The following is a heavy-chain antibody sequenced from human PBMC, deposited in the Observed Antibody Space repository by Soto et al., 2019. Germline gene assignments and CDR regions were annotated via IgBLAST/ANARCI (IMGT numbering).Heavy chain of an antibody. D-gene: IGHD2-15*01. Sequence: QVQLQQWGAGLLKPSETLSLTCAVYGGSFSGYYWSWIRQPPGKGLEWIGEINHSGSTNYNPSLKSGVTISVDLSKNQFCLKLSPVTAADTAVYYCARSIVVVVAARDAFDIWGQGTMVTVSS. V-gene: IGHV4-34*01. CDR3: ARSIVVVVAARDAFDI. CDR1: GGSFSGYY. J-gene: IGHJ3*02. CDR2: INHSGST.